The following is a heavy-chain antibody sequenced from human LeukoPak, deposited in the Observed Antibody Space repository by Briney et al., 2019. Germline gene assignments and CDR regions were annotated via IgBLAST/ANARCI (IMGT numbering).Heavy chain of an antibody. CDR2: INPDGSKK. CDR3: AKLLGTATTYDY. D-gene: IGHD5-24*01. CDR1: GFTFSRNW. V-gene: IGHV3-7*01. Sequence: PGGSLRLSCEASGFTFSRNWMSWVRQAPGKGLEWVASINPDGSKKFYVDSVKGRFTISRDNTKSSLYLEMNSLGAEGTAMYYCAKLLGTATTYDYWGQGTRVTVSS. J-gene: IGHJ4*02.